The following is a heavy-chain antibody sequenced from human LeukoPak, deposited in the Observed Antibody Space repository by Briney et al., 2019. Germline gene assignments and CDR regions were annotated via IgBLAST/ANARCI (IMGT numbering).Heavy chain of an antibody. CDR1: GFTFSSYA. CDR2: ISYDGSNK. D-gene: IGHD1-1*01. Sequence: GRSLRLSCAASGFTFSSYAMHWVRQAPGKGLEWVAVISYDGSNKYYADSVKGRFTISRDNSKNTLYLQMNSLRAEDTAVYYCARILRRNWNDHYWGQGTLVTVSS. J-gene: IGHJ4*02. CDR3: ARILRRNWNDHY. V-gene: IGHV3-30-3*01.